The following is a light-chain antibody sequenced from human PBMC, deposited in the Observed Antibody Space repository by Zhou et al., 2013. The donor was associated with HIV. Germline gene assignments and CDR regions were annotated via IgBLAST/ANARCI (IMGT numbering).Light chain of an antibody. Sequence: EIVMTQSPATLSVSPGERATLSCRASQSVSSNLAWYQQKAGRPPRLLIYGASTRAAAIPDRFSGSGSGTDFTLTISSLQSEDFAVYYCQQYNDWLPITFGQGTRLEIK. J-gene: IGKJ5*01. CDR1: QSVSSN. V-gene: IGKV3-15*01. CDR3: QQYNDWLPIT. CDR2: GAS.